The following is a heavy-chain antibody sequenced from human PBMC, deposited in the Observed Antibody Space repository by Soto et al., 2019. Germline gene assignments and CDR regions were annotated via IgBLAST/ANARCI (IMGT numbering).Heavy chain of an antibody. Sequence: SQTLSLTCAISGDSVSTNSATWNWIRQSPSRGLEWLGRTFHRSRWYNDYGDSVKGRITINSDTSKNQFSLQLNSLTPEDTAVYYCARAGTKTFLLHPHFDSWGQGTLVTVSS. CDR2: TFHRSRWYN. CDR3: ARAGTKTFLLHPHFDS. J-gene: IGHJ4*02. D-gene: IGHD2-8*01. CDR1: GDSVSTNSAT. V-gene: IGHV6-1*01.